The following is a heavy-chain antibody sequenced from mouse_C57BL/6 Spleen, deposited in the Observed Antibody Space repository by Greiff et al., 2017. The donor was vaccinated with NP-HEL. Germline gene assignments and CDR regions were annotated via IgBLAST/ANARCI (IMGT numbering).Heavy chain of an antibody. Sequence: DVHLVESGGGLVKPGGSLKLSCAASGFTFSDYGMHWVRQAPEKGLEWVAYISSGSSTIYYADTVKGRFTISRDNAKNTLFLQMTSLRSEDTAMYYCARGDYDGFFDYWGQGTTLTVSS. V-gene: IGHV5-17*01. CDR3: ARGDYDGFFDY. CDR1: GFTFSDYG. D-gene: IGHD1-2*01. CDR2: ISSGSSTI. J-gene: IGHJ2*01.